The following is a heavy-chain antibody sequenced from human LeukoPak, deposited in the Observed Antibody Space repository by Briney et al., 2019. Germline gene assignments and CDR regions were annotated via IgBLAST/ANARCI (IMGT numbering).Heavy chain of an antibody. CDR2: IYSGGST. D-gene: IGHD3-22*01. CDR3: AKGDGYYYDSGHRAFDI. V-gene: IGHV3-53*01. Sequence: GGSLRLSCAASGFTVSSSYTSWVRQAPGKGLEWVSVIYSGGSTYYADSVKGRFTISRDNSKNTLYLQMNSLRAEDTAVYYCAKGDGYYYDSGHRAFDIWGQGTMVTVSS. CDR1: GFTVSSSY. J-gene: IGHJ3*02.